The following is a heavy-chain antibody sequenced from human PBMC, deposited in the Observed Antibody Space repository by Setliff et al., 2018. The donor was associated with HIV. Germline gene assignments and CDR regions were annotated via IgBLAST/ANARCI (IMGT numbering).Heavy chain of an antibody. CDR2: VSNTGRRT. D-gene: IGHD2-8*02. Sequence: GESLRLSCAASTFSVSEYAMSWVRQAPGKGLEWVSAVSNTGRRTFYADSVKGRFTISKDNFENVVYLQMNSLRVDDTAVYYCVKDAYSTGKPGISWGQGTQVTVSS. J-gene: IGHJ4*02. CDR3: VKDAYSTGKPGIS. V-gene: IGHV3-23*05. CDR1: TFSVSEYA.